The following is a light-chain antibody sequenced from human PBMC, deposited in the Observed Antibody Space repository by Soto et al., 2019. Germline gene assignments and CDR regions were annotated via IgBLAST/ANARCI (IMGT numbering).Light chain of an antibody. CDR3: HQYGSSPNT. V-gene: IGKV3-20*01. J-gene: IGKJ1*01. Sequence: EIVLTQSPGTLSLSPGERATLSCRASQRVSSSYFAWYQQKPGQAPRLLIYGASIRATGIPDSFSGSRAGTYFTPTISRLATEDCAVYYCHQYGSSPNTFGQGTKVEI. CDR1: QRVSSSY. CDR2: GAS.